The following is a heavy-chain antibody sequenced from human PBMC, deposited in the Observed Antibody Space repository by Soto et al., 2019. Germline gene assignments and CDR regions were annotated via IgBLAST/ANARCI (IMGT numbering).Heavy chain of an antibody. CDR3: ASEGHAWSLDAFDI. Sequence: GWSLRLFCAGSGFTVSSDGMHGVREAPGKGLEWVSYISSSSRTIYYAASVKDRFTISRDNAKNSLYLQMNSLRAEDTAVYYCASEGHAWSLDAFDIWGQGTMVTVSS. D-gene: IGHD2-15*01. CDR1: GFTVSSDG. V-gene: IGHV3-48*01. J-gene: IGHJ3*02. CDR2: ISSSSRTI.